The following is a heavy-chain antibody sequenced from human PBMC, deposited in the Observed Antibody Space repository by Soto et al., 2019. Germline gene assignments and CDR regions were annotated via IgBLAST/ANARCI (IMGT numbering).Heavy chain of an antibody. J-gene: IGHJ6*02. V-gene: IGHV1-18*01. Sequence: GASVKVSCKASGYTFTSYGISWVRQAPGQGLERMGWISAYNGNTNYAQKLQGRVTMTTDTSTSTAYMELRSLRSDDTAVYYCAREGYCISTSCRHYDYYGMDVWGQGTTVTVSS. CDR3: AREGYCISTSCRHYDYYGMDV. CDR2: ISAYNGNT. CDR1: GYTFTSYG. D-gene: IGHD2-2*01.